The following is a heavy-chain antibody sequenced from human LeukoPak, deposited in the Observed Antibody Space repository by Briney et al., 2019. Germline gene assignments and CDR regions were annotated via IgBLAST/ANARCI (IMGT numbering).Heavy chain of an antibody. CDR2: INHSGST. CDR1: GGSISSSSYY. CDR3: ARGSPTYYYDSSGYYSPLYYYYYMDV. J-gene: IGHJ6*03. D-gene: IGHD3-22*01. V-gene: IGHV4-39*07. Sequence: SETLSLTCTVSGGSISSSSYYWGWIRQPPGKGLEWIGEINHSGSTNYNPSLKSRVTISVDTSKNQFSLKLSSVTAADTAVYYCARGSPTYYYDSSGYYSPLYYYYYMDVWGKGATVTVSS.